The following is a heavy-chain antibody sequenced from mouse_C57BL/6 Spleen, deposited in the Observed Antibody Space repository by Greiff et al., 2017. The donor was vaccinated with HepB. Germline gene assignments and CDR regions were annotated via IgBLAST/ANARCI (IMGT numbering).Heavy chain of an antibody. J-gene: IGHJ3*01. Sequence: EVKLMESGPGLVKPSQSLSLTCSVTGYSITSGYYWNWIRQFPGNKLEWMGYISYDGSNNYNPSLKNRISITRDTSKNQFFLKLNSVTTEDTATYYCARRGDYYGSSRWFAYWGQGTLVTVSA. D-gene: IGHD1-1*01. CDR2: ISYDGSN. V-gene: IGHV3-6*01. CDR3: ARRGDYYGSSRWFAY. CDR1: GYSITSGYY.